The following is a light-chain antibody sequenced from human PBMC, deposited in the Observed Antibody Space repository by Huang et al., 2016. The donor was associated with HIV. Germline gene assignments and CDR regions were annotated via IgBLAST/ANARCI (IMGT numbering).Light chain of an antibody. Sequence: EIVLTQSPATLSLSPGEGATLSCRASQSISSYLAWYQPKPGQAPRLLIYDASIRATGIPARFSGGGSGTDFTLTISRLEPEDFAVYYCQQRSNWPPYTFGQGTKLEIK. J-gene: IGKJ2*01. CDR1: QSISSY. CDR2: DAS. V-gene: IGKV3-11*01. CDR3: QQRSNWPPYT.